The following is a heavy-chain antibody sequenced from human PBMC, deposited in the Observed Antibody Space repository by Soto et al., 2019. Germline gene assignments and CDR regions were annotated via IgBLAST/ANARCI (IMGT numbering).Heavy chain of an antibody. CDR2: INTNTGNP. J-gene: IGHJ4*02. V-gene: IGHV7-4-1*02. CDR1: GYTFTSYA. D-gene: IGHD6-13*01. Sequence: ASVKVSCKASGYTFTSYAMNWVRQAPGQGLEWMGWINTNTGNPTYAQGFTGRLTITKDTSKNQVVLTMTNMDPVDTATYYCAHIDRDSSSWYSDYWGQGTLVTVSS. CDR3: AHIDRDSSSWYSDY.